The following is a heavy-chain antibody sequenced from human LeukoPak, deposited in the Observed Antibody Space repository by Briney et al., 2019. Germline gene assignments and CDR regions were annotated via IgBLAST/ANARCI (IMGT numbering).Heavy chain of an antibody. Sequence: GGSLRLSCAASGFTFSSYGMHWVRQAPGKGLEWVAFIRYDGSNKYYADSVKGRFTISRDNSKNTLYLQMNSLRAEDTAVYYCARDNSRSIIAVAGRDLCRYYYYYMDVWGKGTTVTVSS. CDR2: IRYDGSNK. J-gene: IGHJ6*03. V-gene: IGHV3-30*02. CDR1: GFTFSSYG. D-gene: IGHD6-19*01. CDR3: ARDNSRSIIAVAGRDLCRYYYYYMDV.